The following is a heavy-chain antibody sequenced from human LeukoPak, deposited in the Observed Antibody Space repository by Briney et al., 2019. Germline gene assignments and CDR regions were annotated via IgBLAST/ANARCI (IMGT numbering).Heavy chain of an antibody. CDR2: IYYSGST. V-gene: IGHV4-39*01. J-gene: IGHJ4*02. D-gene: IGHD3/OR15-3a*01. Sequence: PSETLSLTCTVSGGSISSSSYYWGWIRQPPGKGPEWIGSIYYSGSTYYNPSLKSRVTISVDTSKNRFSLKLTSVTAADTAVYYCARQTGSGLFILPGGQGTLVTVSS. CDR3: ARQTGSGLFILP. CDR1: GGSISSSSYY.